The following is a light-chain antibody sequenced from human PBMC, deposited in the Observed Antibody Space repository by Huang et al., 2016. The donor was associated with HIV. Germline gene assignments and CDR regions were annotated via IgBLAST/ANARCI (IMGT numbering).Light chain of an antibody. J-gene: IGKJ1*01. CDR2: AAS. Sequence: DIQLTQSPSAMSASVGDRVSITCRASQDISNYLAWLQQKPGGDPKRLIYAASSLQSGVPSRFSGSRSGTKFTLTISSLQPEDFATYYCLQHHGYPRTFGQGTNV. CDR1: QDISNY. CDR3: LQHHGYPRT. V-gene: IGKV1-17*03.